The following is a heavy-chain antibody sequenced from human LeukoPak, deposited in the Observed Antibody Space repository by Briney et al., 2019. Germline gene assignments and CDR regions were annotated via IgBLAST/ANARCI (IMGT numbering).Heavy chain of an antibody. CDR2: IYPGDSDT. V-gene: IGHV5-51*01. D-gene: IGHD6-13*01. J-gene: IGHJ4*02. Sequence: GESLKISCKGSGYSFTGYWIGWVRQMPGKGLGWVGIIYPGDSDTRYSPSFQGQVTISADKSISTAYLQWSSLKASDTAMYYCARGQAYSSSWTDFDYWGQGTLVTVSS. CDR1: GYSFTGYW. CDR3: ARGQAYSSSWTDFDY.